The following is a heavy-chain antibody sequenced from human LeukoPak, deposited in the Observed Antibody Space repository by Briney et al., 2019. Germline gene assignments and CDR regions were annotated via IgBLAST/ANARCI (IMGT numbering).Heavy chain of an antibody. D-gene: IGHD1-26*01. CDR3: GMSGDRVPLQDDVFDV. CDR2: IYTGDSGP. J-gene: IGHJ3*01. Sequence: GESLKISRKVSGYSFTSYCIGWVRQMPGKGLEWMGIIYTGDSGPTYSPSFQGQVTISVDKSINTAYLQWSSLQASDTAMYYCGMSGDRVPLQDDVFDVWGQGTMVTVST. V-gene: IGHV5-51*01. CDR1: GYSFTSYC.